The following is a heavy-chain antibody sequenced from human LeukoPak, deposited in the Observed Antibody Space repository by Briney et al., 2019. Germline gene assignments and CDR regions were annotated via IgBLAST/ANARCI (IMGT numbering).Heavy chain of an antibody. CDR1: GFTFSSYG. Sequence: GGSLRLSCAASGFTFSSYGMHWVRQAPGKGLEWVAVISYDGSNKYYADSVKGRFTIPRDNSKNTLYLQMNSLRAEDTAVYYCAKDLIDYWGQGTLVTVSS. CDR3: AKDLIDY. V-gene: IGHV3-30*18. CDR2: ISYDGSNK. D-gene: IGHD3-22*01. J-gene: IGHJ4*02.